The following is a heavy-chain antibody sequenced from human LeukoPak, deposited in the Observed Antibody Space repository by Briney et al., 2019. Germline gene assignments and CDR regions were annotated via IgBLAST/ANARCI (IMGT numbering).Heavy chain of an antibody. CDR1: GFTFSSYE. Sequence: PGGSLSLFCAASGFTFSSYEMNWVRQAPGKGLEGVSYISSSCSTIYYADSVKGRFTISRDNAKNSLYLQMNSLRAEDTAVYYCASLAVVVPAAIREDYYYYGMDVWGQGTTVTVSS. V-gene: IGHV3-48*03. CDR3: ASLAVVVPAAIREDYYYYGMDV. J-gene: IGHJ6*02. D-gene: IGHD2-2*02. CDR2: ISSSCSTI.